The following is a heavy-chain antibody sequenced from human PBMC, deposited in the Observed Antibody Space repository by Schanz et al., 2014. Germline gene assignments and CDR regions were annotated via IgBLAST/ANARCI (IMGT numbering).Heavy chain of an antibody. CDR3: AKDLAAVGVFDY. J-gene: IGHJ4*02. Sequence: QVRLVQSGAELKMPGASVKVSCKASGYTFTSHGISWVRQAPGQGLEWMGRIIPILGIANYAQNFQGRVTITADKSTSTAYMELSSLRSDDTAIYYCAKDLAAVGVFDYWGQGSLVTVSP. V-gene: IGHV1-69*04. CDR1: GYTFTSHG. CDR2: IIPILGIA. D-gene: IGHD6-13*01.